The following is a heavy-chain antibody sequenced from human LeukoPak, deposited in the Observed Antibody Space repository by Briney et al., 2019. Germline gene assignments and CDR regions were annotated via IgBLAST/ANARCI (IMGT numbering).Heavy chain of an antibody. CDR3: AKTPKEYYYDDAFDI. Sequence: GGSLRLSCAASGFTFSSFAMTWVRQAPGKGLEWVSAVSGSGGSTYYADSVKGRFTISRDNSKNTLYLQMNSLRAEDTAVYYCAKTPKEYYYDDAFDIWGQGTMVTVSS. V-gene: IGHV3-23*01. CDR2: VSGSGGST. CDR1: GFTFSSFA. D-gene: IGHD3-22*01. J-gene: IGHJ3*02.